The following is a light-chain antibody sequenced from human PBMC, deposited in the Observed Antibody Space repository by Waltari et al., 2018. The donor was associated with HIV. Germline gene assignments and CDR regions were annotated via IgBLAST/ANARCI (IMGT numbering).Light chain of an antibody. CDR2: AAS. CDR1: QGISSH. V-gene: IGKV1-9*01. CDR3: QQLNRYPVT. Sequence: DIQLTQSPSFLSASVGDRVTIACRASQGISSHLAWYQQKPGKAPKLLISAASSLESGVQSRFSGRGSGTEFALTISSLQPEDFATYYCQQLNRYPVTFGGGTKVEIK. J-gene: IGKJ4*01.